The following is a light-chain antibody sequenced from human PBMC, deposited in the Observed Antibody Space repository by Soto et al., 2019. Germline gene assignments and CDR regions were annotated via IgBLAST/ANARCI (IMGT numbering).Light chain of an antibody. Sequence: QLVLTQSSSAFASLGSSVKLTCTLSSGHSSYIIAWHQQQPGKAPRYLMKLEGSGSYNKGSGVPDRFSGSSSGADRYLTISNLQFEDEADYYCETWDFNTRVFGGGTKLTVL. V-gene: IGLV4-60*02. CDR2: LEGSGSY. CDR3: ETWDFNTRV. J-gene: IGLJ3*02. CDR1: SGHSSYI.